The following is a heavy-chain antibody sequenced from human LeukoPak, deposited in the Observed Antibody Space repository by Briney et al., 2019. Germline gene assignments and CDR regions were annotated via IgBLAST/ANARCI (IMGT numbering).Heavy chain of an antibody. CDR2: INAGNGNT. J-gene: IGHJ1*01. D-gene: IGHD3-22*01. Sequence: VSVKVSCKASGYTFTSYAMHWVRQAPGQRLEWMGWINAGNGNTKYSQKFQGRVTITRDTSASTAYMELSSLRSEDTAVYYCARSPSLGVSSGYYSQYFQHWGQGTLVTVSS. CDR3: ARSPSLGVSSGYYSQYFQH. V-gene: IGHV1-3*01. CDR1: GYTFTSYA.